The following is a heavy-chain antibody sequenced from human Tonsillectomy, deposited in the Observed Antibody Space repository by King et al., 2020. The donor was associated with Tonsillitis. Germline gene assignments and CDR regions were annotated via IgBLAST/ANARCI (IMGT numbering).Heavy chain of an antibody. CDR3: ARNSYYYDSSGYYLGY. J-gene: IGHJ4*02. Sequence: VQLVESGGGLVKPGGSLRLSCAASGFTFSSYSMNWVRQAPGKGLEWVSSISSSSGYIYYADSVKGRFTISRDNAKNSLYLQMNSLRAEDTAVYYCARNSYYYDSSGYYLGYWGQGTLVTVSS. CDR2: ISSSSGYI. CDR1: GFTFSSYS. D-gene: IGHD3-22*01. V-gene: IGHV3-21*01.